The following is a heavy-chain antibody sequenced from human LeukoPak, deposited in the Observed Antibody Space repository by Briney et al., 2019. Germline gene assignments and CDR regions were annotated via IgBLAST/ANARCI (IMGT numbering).Heavy chain of an antibody. CDR2: INPSGGST. CDR1: GYTFTSYY. CDR3: ARDYSYSQRDYGGNVDY. D-gene: IGHD4-23*01. Sequence: ASVKVSCKASGYTFTSYYMHWVRQAPGQGLEWMGIINPSGGSTSYAQKFQGRVTMTRDMSTSTVYMELSSLRSEDTAVYYCARDYSYSQRDYGGNVDYWGQGTLVTVSS. J-gene: IGHJ4*02. V-gene: IGHV1-46*01.